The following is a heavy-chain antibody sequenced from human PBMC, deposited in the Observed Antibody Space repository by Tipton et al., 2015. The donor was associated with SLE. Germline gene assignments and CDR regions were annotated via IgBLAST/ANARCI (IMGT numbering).Heavy chain of an antibody. D-gene: IGHD6-19*01. J-gene: IGHJ4*02. CDR3: ARGPYSSRASSGWCFDY. V-gene: IGHV4-30-2*01. Sequence: TLSLTCAVSGGSISSGGYSWSWIRQPPGKGLEWIGYIYHSGSTYYNPSLKSRVTISVDRSKNQFSLKLSSVTAADTAVYYCARGPYSSRASSGWCFDYWGQGTLVTVSS. CDR1: GGSISSGGYS. CDR2: IYHSGST.